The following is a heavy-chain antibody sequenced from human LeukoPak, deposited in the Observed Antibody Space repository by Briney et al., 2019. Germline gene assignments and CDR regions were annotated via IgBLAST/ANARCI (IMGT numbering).Heavy chain of an antibody. CDR2: ISYDGSNK. D-gene: IGHD2-15*01. Sequence: PGGSLRLSCAASGFTFSSYAMHWVRQAPGKGLESVAVISYDGSNKYYADSVKGRFTISRDNSKNTLYLQMNSLRAEDTAVYYCARVRSYCSGGSCSRAFDIWGQGTMVTVSS. V-gene: IGHV3-30*04. J-gene: IGHJ3*02. CDR3: ARVRSYCSGGSCSRAFDI. CDR1: GFTFSSYA.